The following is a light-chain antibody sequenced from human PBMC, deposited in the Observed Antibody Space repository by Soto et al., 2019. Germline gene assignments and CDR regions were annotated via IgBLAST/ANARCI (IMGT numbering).Light chain of an antibody. J-gene: IGLJ2*01. CDR1: SSNIGSNT. CDR3: AAWDDSLNGVV. CDR2: GNN. V-gene: IGLV1-44*01. Sequence: QSVLTQPPSASGTPGQRVTISCSGSSSNIGSNTVNWYQQLPRTAPKLLIFGNNQRPSGVPDRFSGSKSGTSASLAISGLQSENEADYYCAAWDDSLNGVVFGGGTKLTVL.